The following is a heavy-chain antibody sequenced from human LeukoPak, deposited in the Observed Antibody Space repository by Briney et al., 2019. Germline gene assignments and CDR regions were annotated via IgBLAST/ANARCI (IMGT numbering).Heavy chain of an antibody. J-gene: IGHJ2*01. CDR1: GFTLSWYD. D-gene: IGHD2-21*01. CDR2: FGTAGDR. CDR3: ARGAYGGDNWHFDL. Sequence: GGSLRPSCAASGFTLSWYDIHWVRQPPGKGLEWVAGFGTAGDRYYLASVKGRFTISREDARNVFYLQLNSLRAGDTAVYYCARGAYGGDNWHFDLWGRGTLVTVSS. V-gene: IGHV3-13*01.